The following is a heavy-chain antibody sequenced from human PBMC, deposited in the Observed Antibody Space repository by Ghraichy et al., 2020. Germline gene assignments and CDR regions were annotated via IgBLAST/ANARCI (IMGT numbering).Heavy chain of an antibody. D-gene: IGHD1-20*01. V-gene: IGHV2-70*01. J-gene: IGHJ3*02. CDR2: IDWDDDK. CDR1: GFSLSSSGMC. CDR3: ARSITGTTGYAFDI. Sequence: SGPTLVKPTQTLTLTCTFSGFSLSSSGMCVSWIRQPPGKALEWLALIDWDDDKYYITSLKTRLTISKDTSKNQVVLRVTNMDPVDTATYYCARSITGTTGYAFDIWGQGTMVTVST.